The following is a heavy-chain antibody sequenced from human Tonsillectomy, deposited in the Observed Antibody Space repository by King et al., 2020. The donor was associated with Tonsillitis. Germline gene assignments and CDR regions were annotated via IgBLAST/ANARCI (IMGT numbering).Heavy chain of an antibody. CDR3: ARDRVTMVRGVIINWFDP. V-gene: IGHV3-21*01. D-gene: IGHD3-10*01. CDR1: GFTFSSYS. CDR2: ISSSSSYI. J-gene: IGHJ5*02. Sequence: VQLVESGGGLAKPGGSLRLSCAASGFTFSSYSMNWVRQAPGKGLEWVSSISSSSSYIYYADSVKGRFTISRDNAKNSLYLQMNSLRAEDTAVYYCARDRVTMVRGVIINWFDPWGQGTLVTVSS.